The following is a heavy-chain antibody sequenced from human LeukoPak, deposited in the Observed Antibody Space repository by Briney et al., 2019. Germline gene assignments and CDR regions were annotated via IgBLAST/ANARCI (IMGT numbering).Heavy chain of an antibody. D-gene: IGHD3-3*01. V-gene: IGHV3-23*01. CDR2: ISGSGGST. Sequence: GGSLRLSCAASGFTFSSYAMSWVRQAPGKGLEWVSAISGSGGSTYYADSVKGRFTISRDNSKNTLYLQMNSLRAEDTAVYYCAKGSRFLEWLLYVDYWGQGTLVTVSS. CDR1: GFTFSSYA. CDR3: AKGSRFLEWLLYVDY. J-gene: IGHJ4*02.